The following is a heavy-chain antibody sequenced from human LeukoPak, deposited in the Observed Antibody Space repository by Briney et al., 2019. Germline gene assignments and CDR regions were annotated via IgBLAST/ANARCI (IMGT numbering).Heavy chain of an antibody. CDR1: GYTFTGYY. Sequence: ASVEVSCKASGYTFTGYYMHWVRQAPGQGLEWMGWIDPNSGGTSYAQKFQGWVTMTRDTSISTAYMDLSRLRSDDTAVYYCARGAVSDYWGQGTLVTVSS. CDR2: IDPNSGGT. V-gene: IGHV1-2*04. J-gene: IGHJ4*02. CDR3: ARGAVSDY.